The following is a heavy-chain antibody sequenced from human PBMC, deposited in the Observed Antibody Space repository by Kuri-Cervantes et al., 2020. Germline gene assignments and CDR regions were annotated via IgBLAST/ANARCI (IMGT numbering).Heavy chain of an antibody. D-gene: IGHD2-21*02. CDR1: GFTFDDYA. J-gene: IGHJ4*02. V-gene: IGHV3-9*01. CDR2: ISWNSGSI. Sequence: SLKISCAASGFTFDDYAMHWVRQAPGKGLEWVSGISWNSGSIGYADSVKGRFTISRDNAKNSLYLQMNSLRGEDTAIYYCARGLVVVTAKDYFDYWGQGTLVTVSS. CDR3: ARGLVVVTAKDYFDY.